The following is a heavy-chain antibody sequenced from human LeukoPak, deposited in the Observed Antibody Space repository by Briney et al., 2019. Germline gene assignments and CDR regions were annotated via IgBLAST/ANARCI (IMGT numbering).Heavy chain of an antibody. CDR1: GDSISSINW. CDR3: ARVVAAAGNNWFDP. CDR2: IYHGGGS. V-gene: IGHV4-4*02. D-gene: IGHD6-13*01. J-gene: IGHJ5*02. Sequence: PSGTLSLTCGVSGDSISSINWWCWVRQPPGRGLEWIGEIYHGGGSNYNPSLRSRVTMSLDKSKNQFSLMLSSVTAADTAVYYCARVVAAAGNNWFDPWGQGTLVTVSS.